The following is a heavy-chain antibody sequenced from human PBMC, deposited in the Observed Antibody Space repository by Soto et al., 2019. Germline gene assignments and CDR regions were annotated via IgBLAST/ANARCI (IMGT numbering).Heavy chain of an antibody. CDR3: AREGVAPYYFYGMDV. Sequence: QVQLVQSGAEVKKPGASVKVSCKASGYTFTRSGISWVRQAPGHGLEWRGWISTYNVDTNYAQTFQGRVTMTTDTSTSTVYMELRSLRSDDTAVYYCAREGVAPYYFYGMDVWGQATPVTVSS. CDR2: ISTYNVDT. V-gene: IGHV1-18*01. D-gene: IGHD5-12*01. CDR1: GYTFTRSG. J-gene: IGHJ6*02.